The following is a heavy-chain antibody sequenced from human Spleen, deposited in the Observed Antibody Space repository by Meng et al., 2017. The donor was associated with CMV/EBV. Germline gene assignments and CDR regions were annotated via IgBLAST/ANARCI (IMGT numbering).Heavy chain of an antibody. D-gene: IGHD2-2*01. J-gene: IGHJ5*02. CDR2: IYDTGSS. CDR1: GGSVSSGGFY. CDR3: ARDGGCSSTTCYKADWFDP. V-gene: IGHV4-61*08. Sequence: GSLRLSCTVSGGSVSSGGFYWSWIRQPPGKGLEWIGHIYDTGSSKYNPSLRSRVTISVDTSKNQLSLRLTSVTAADTAVYYCARDGGCSSTTCYKADWFDPWGQGALVTVSS.